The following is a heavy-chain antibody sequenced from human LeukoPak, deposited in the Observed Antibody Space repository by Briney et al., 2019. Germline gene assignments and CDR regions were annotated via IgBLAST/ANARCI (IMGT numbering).Heavy chain of an antibody. CDR2: ISSSGSTI. J-gene: IGHJ3*02. V-gene: IGHV3-48*03. CDR1: GFTFSSYE. Sequence: GGSLRLSCAASGFTFSSYEMNWVRQAPGTGLGRVSYISSSGSTIYYADSVKGRFTISRDNAKNSLYLQMNSLRAEDTAVYYCARTYYDILTGLDPFPYAFDIWGQGTMVTVSS. D-gene: IGHD3-9*01. CDR3: ARTYYDILTGLDPFPYAFDI.